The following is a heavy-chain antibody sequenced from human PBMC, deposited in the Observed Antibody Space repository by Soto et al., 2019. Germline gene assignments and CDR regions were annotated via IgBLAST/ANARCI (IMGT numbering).Heavy chain of an antibody. CDR3: ARGPSGDKVDY. D-gene: IGHD1-26*01. Sequence: QVQLQEPGPRLVEPSQTLSLTCTVSGGSISSGDYYWSWIRQPPGTGLEWIGHIYHSGSTYINPSLKSRVTISVDMSKNQCSLKVNSVTAADTAVYYCARGPSGDKVDYWGQGTLVTASS. CDR1: GGSISSGDYY. J-gene: IGHJ4*02. V-gene: IGHV4-30-4*01. CDR2: IYHSGST.